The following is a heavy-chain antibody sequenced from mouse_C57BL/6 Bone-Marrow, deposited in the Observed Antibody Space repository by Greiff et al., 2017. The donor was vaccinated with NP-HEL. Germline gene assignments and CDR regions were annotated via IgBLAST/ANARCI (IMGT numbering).Heavy chain of an antibody. CDR3: ASIYYDYDDGGKNAMDY. CDR1: GYTFTDHT. J-gene: IGHJ4*01. V-gene: IGHV1-78*01. CDR2: IYPRDGST. D-gene: IGHD2-4*01. Sequence: QVQLQQSDAELVKPGASVKISCKVSGYTFTDHTIHWMKQRPEQGLEWIGYIYPRDGSTKYNEKFKGKATLTADKSSSTAYMQLNSLTSEDSAVYFCASIYYDYDDGGKNAMDYWGQGTSVTVSS.